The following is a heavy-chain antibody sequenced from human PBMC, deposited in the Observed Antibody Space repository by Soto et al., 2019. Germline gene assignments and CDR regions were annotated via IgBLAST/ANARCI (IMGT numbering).Heavy chain of an antibody. CDR3: AASAPPATNYYYAMDV. Sequence: LSLTCTVSGGSVSSGSFYWSWIRRPPGKGLEWIGYFYDSGSTNYNPSLRSRVTMSVDTSKNQFSLKLSSVTAADTAVYYCAASAPPATNYYYAMDVWGQGTTVTVSS. J-gene: IGHJ6*02. CDR2: FYDSGST. CDR1: GGSVSSGSFY. V-gene: IGHV4-61*01. D-gene: IGHD5-12*01.